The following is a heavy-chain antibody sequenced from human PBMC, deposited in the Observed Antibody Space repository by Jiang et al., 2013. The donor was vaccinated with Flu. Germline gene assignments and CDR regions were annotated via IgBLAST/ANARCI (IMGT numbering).Heavy chain of an antibody. CDR3: ARSKEGITIFGVASFDY. CDR2: MNPNSGNT. V-gene: IGHV1-2*04. Sequence: SGAEVKKPGASVKVSCKASGYTFTSYDINWVRQATGQGLEWMGWMNPNSGNTNYAQKFQGWVTMTRDTSISTAYMELSRLRSDDTAVYYCARSKEGITIFGVASFDYWGQGTLVTVSS. CDR1: GYTFTSYD. D-gene: IGHD3-3*01. J-gene: IGHJ4*02.